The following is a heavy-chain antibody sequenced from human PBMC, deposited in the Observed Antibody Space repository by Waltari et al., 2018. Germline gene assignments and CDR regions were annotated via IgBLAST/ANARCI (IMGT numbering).Heavy chain of an antibody. Sequence: EVQLVESGGDLVQPGGSLRLSCAVCGFGFSAYWMHWVPQVPGKGRFWDSHINTDGSDANYADSVKGRFTISRDNAKNSLYLEMSSLRVEDTAVYYCAFSRGWSSPFGAYDSWGQGTRVIVSS. CDR3: AFSRGWSSPFGAYDS. D-gene: IGHD6-19*01. CDR2: INTDGSDA. J-gene: IGHJ3*02. CDR1: GFGFSAYW. V-gene: IGHV3-74*01.